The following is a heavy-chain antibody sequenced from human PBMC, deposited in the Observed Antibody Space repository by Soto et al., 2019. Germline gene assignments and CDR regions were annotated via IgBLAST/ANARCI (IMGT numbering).Heavy chain of an antibody. CDR1: GGSINGYW. V-gene: IGHV4-59*08. CDR2: MFYRGNT. J-gene: IGHJ4*02. Sequence: SETLSLTCTVSGGSINGYWWSWIRQSPGNGLEWIGCMFYRGNTYHNPALQSRVTTSVDTSKKQFSLTLNSVTAADTAVYYCAGGDSSGYYYGYWGQGTLVTVSS. D-gene: IGHD3-22*01. CDR3: AGGDSSGYYYGY.